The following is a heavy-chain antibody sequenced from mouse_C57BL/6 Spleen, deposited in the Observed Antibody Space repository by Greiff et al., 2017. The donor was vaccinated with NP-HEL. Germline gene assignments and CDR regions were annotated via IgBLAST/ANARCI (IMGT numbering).Heavy chain of an antibody. Sequence: EVQRVESGGGLVKPGGSLKLSCAASGFTFSSYAMSWVRQTPEKRLEWVATISAGGSYTYYPDNVKGRFTISRDNAKNNLYLQMSHLKSEDTAMYYCAREGIYYGNHFDYWGQGTTLTVSS. D-gene: IGHD2-1*01. CDR3: AREGIYYGNHFDY. CDR2: ISAGGSYT. J-gene: IGHJ2*01. V-gene: IGHV5-4*01. CDR1: GFTFSSYA.